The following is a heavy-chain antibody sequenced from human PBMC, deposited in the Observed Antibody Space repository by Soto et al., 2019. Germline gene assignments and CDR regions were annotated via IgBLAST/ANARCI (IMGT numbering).Heavy chain of an antibody. CDR1: GDSISSVDYF. CDR2: IYKSATT. CDR3: ARGRYCLTGRCFPNWFDS. Sequence: SETLSLTCSVSGDSISSVDYFWAWIRQPPGQALEYIGYIYKSATTYYNPSFESRVAISLGTSKSQFSLNVTSVTAADTAVYFCARGRYCLTGRCFPNWFDSWGQGTLVTVSS. D-gene: IGHD2-15*01. V-gene: IGHV4-30-4*01. J-gene: IGHJ5*01.